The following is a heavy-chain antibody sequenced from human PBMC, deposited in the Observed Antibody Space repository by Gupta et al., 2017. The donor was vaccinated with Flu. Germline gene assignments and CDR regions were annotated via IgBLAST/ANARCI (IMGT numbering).Heavy chain of an antibody. V-gene: IGHV3-21*01. CDR2: ISSSSSYI. CDR1: GFTFNTSG. CDR3: ARAWDVTVAGTFDY. D-gene: IGHD6-19*01. J-gene: IGHJ4*02. Sequence: EVQLVESGGGLVKPGGSLRLSCAASGFTFNTSGMNGVRQAPGKGLEWVSSISSSSSYIYYADSVKGRFTISRHNAKNSLYLQMNSLRAEDTAVYYCARAWDVTVAGTFDYWGQGTLVTVSS.